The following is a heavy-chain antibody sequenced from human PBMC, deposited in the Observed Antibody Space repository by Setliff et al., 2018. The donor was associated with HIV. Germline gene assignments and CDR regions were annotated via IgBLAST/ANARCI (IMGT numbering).Heavy chain of an antibody. CDR2: ISSDSNTI. D-gene: IGHD5-18*01. CDR1: GFTFSPYS. Sequence: GGSLRLSCAASGFTFSPYSMHWVRQAPGKGLEWVSYISSDSNTIYYADSVKGRFTISRDNAKNSLYLQMNSLRAEDTAVYYCARDLFVDTAMVIHWGQGTLVTVSS. CDR3: ARDLFVDTAMVIH. J-gene: IGHJ4*02. V-gene: IGHV3-48*04.